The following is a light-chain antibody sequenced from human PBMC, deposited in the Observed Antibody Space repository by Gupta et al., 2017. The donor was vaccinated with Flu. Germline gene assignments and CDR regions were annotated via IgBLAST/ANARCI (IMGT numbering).Light chain of an antibody. CDR2: DSA. Sequence: TQSPATLSLSPGDRATLSCRASQVVGSYLALYQQKVGQAPRLLIYDSANRANDIPGRFSGSGTGTDFTLTISRLVPEDFAVYYCQQRHIWPITFSGGTKVEIK. V-gene: IGKV3-11*01. J-gene: IGKJ4*01. CDR1: QVVGSY. CDR3: QQRHIWPIT.